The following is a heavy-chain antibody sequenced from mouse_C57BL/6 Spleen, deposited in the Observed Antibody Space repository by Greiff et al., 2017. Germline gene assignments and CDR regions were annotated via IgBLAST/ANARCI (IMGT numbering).Heavy chain of an antibody. J-gene: IGHJ4*01. D-gene: IGHD1-1*01. V-gene: IGHV1-69*01. CDR2: IDPADSYT. CDR1: GYPFTSYW. CDR3: ARRSTVVGGAMDY. Sequence: QVQLQQPGPELVMPGASVKLSCKASGYPFTSYWMHWVKQRPGQGLEWIGEIDPADSYTNYNEKFKGKSTLTVDKSSSTAYMQLSSLTSEDSAVYYCARRSTVVGGAMDYWGQGTSVTVSS.